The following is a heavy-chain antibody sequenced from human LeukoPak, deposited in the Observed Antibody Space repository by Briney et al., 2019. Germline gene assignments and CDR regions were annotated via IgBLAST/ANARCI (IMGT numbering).Heavy chain of an antibody. Sequence: SETLSLTCTVSGGSISSYYWSWIRQPPGKGLEWIGYIYYSGSTNYNPSLKSRVTISVDTSKNQFSLKLSSVTAADTAVYYCARRYSVGGGGEAAEYYYYYYMDVWGKGTTVTVSS. CDR2: IYYSGST. CDR3: ARRYSVGGGGEAAEYYYYYYMDV. D-gene: IGHD3-10*01. V-gene: IGHV4-59*08. CDR1: GGSISSYY. J-gene: IGHJ6*03.